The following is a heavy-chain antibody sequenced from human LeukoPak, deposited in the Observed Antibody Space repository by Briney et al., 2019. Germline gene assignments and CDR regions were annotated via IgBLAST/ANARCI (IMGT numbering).Heavy chain of an antibody. Sequence: ASVKVSCKASGYTFTNYDINWVRQATGQGREWMGWMNPNSGNTGYAQKFQGRITITKNTSISTAYMELSSLRSEDTAVYYCARADQWDGYKYYFDYWGQGTLVTVSS. V-gene: IGHV1-8*01. D-gene: IGHD5-24*01. CDR2: MNPNSGNT. CDR1: GYTFTNYD. J-gene: IGHJ4*02. CDR3: ARADQWDGYKYYFDY.